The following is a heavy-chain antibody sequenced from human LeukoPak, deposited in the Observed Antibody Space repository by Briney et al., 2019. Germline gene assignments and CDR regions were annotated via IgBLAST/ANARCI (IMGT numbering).Heavy chain of an antibody. V-gene: IGHV1-18*01. CDR1: GYTFTSYG. J-gene: IGHJ4*02. Sequence: GASVKVSCKASGYTFTSYGISWVRQAPGQGLEWMGWISAYNGNTNYAQKLQGRVTMTTDTSTSTAYMELRSLRSDDTAVYYCAREVRTWELLTLYYFDYWGQGTLVTVSS. CDR2: ISAYNGNT. CDR3: AREVRTWELLTLYYFDY. D-gene: IGHD1-26*01.